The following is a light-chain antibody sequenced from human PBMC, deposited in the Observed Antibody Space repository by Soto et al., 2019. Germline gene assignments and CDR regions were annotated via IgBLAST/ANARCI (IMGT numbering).Light chain of an antibody. V-gene: IGKV1-5*01. CDR1: QSVRYW. J-gene: IGKJ3*01. CDR3: QRSGFS. CDR2: DAS. Sequence: EIHLTQSPSTLSASVGDRVTLTCRTSQSVRYWFAWYQQKPGKAPKLLIHDASSLESGVPSRFRGGGAGQEFTLTLSGVESDDYATHYYQRSGFSFGPGTKVEIK.